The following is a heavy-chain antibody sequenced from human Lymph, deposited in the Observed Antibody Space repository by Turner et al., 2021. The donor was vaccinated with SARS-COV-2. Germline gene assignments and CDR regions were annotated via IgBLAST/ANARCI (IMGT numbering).Heavy chain of an antibody. CDR3: ARDRGGYGAYYYGMDV. V-gene: IGHV3-48*02. J-gene: IGHJ6*02. Sequence: EVQLVESGGGLVQPGGSLRLSCAASGFTFSSYSMNWVRQAPGKGLEWVSYISISSSTIYYADSVKGRFTISRDNAKNSLYLQMNSLRDEDTAVYYCARDRGGYGAYYYGMDVGGQGTTVTVSS. CDR2: ISISSSTI. D-gene: IGHD2-15*01. CDR1: GFTFSSYS.